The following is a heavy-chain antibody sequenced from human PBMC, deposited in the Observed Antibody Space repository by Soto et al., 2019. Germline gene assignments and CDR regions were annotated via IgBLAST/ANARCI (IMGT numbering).Heavy chain of an antibody. V-gene: IGHV1-8*01. J-gene: IGHJ5*02. CDR1: GYTFTSYD. Sequence: QVQLVQSGAEVKKPGASVKVSCKASGYTFTSYDVTWVRQATGQGLEWMGWMNPNSGNTGYAQKFQGRVSLTGNTSISTAYMELSSLTSEDTAVYYCARVRRYITTSAVAWFDPWGQGTLVTVSS. CDR2: MNPNSGNT. D-gene: IGHD3-22*01. CDR3: ARVRRYITTSAVAWFDP.